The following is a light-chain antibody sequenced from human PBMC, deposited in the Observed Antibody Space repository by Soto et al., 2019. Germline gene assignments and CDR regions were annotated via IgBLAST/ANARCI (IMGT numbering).Light chain of an antibody. J-gene: IGKJ4*01. CDR1: HDVSRN. CDR2: DAS. CDR3: QQYNSMIS. Sequence: DIQMTQSPSSLSASEGDRVTITCQSSHDVSRNLNWFQQKPGEAPQLLIYDASNLERGVPSRFSRSGSRTDFTLTISSLQPEDVATYYCQQYNSMISFGGGTEVEIK. V-gene: IGKV1-33*01.